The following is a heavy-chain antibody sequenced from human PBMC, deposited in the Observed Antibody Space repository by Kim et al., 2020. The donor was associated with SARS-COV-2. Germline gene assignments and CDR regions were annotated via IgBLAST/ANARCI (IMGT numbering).Heavy chain of an antibody. V-gene: IGHV4-39*01. CDR1: GGSISSSSYY. CDR2: IYYSGST. Sequence: SETLSLTCTVSGGSISSSSYYWGWIRQPPGKGLEWIGSIYYSGSTYYNPSLKSRVTISVDTSKNQFSLKLSSVTAADTAVYYCARAFMIVPGAFDYWGQGTLVTVSS. CDR3: ARAFMIVPGAFDY. J-gene: IGHJ4*02. D-gene: IGHD3-22*01.